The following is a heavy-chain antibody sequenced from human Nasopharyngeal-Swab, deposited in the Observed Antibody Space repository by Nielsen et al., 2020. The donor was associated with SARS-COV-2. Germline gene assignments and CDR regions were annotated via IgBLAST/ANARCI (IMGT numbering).Heavy chain of an antibody. CDR2: INPSGGSP. D-gene: IGHD2-2*01. CDR3: ARDPMMCRSTSCAFDH. J-gene: IGHJ4*02. CDR1: GYTFTAYY. Sequence: ASVKVSCKPSGYTFTAYYIHWVRQAPGQGLEWMAIINPSGGSPTYAQRFQGRVTMTWDTSTGTVYMEISSLRFDDTAVYYCARDPMMCRSTSCAFDHWGQGTLVTVSS. V-gene: IGHV1-46*01.